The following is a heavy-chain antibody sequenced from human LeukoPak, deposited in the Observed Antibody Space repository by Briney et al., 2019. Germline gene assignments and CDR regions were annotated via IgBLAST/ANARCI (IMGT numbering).Heavy chain of an antibody. V-gene: IGHV3-7*01. Sequence: GGSLRLSCAASGFTFSSYWMSWVRQAPGKGLEWVANIKQDGSEKYYVDSVKGRFTISRDNAKNSLYLQMSSLRAEDTAVYYCARGTDTKPFWSGYWVDVWGQGTTVTVSS. CDR1: GFTFSSYW. J-gene: IGHJ6*02. CDR2: IKQDGSEK. CDR3: ARGTDTKPFWSGYWVDV. D-gene: IGHD3-3*01.